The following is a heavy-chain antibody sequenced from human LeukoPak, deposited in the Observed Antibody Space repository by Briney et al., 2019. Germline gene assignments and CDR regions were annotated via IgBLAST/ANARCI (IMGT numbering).Heavy chain of an antibody. J-gene: IGHJ4*02. CDR3: TREMGLLWFGEYGRGSVDYFDY. D-gene: IGHD3-10*01. CDR2: IRSKAYGGTT. CDR1: GFTFGDYA. V-gene: IGHV3-49*03. Sequence: PGGSLRLSCTASGFTFGDYAMSWFRQAPGKGLEWVGFIRSKAYGGTTEYAASVKGRFTISRDDSKSIAYLQMNSLKTEDTAVYYCTREMGLLWFGEYGRGSVDYFDYWGQGTLVTVSS.